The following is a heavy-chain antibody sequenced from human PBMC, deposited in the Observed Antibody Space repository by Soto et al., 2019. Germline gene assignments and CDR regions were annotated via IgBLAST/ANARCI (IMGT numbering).Heavy chain of an antibody. CDR3: ARGAAMDAYYFDY. CDR1: GGSFSGYY. CDR2: INHSGST. V-gene: IGHV4-34*01. D-gene: IGHD5-18*01. J-gene: IGHJ4*02. Sequence: PSETLSLTCAVYGGSFSGYYCSWIRQPPGKGLEWIGDINHSGSTNYNPSLKSRVTISVDTSKNQFSLKLSSVTAADTAVYYCARGAAMDAYYFDYWGQGTLVTVSS.